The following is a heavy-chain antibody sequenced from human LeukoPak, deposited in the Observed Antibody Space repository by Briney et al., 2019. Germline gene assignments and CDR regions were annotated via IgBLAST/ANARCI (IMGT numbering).Heavy chain of an antibody. Sequence: PSETLSLTCTVSGGSFSSHYWSWIRQPPGKGLVWIGYIYYSGSTNYNPALKSRVTISVDTSKNKFSLKLSSVTAADTAVYYCAKATRDNGSCPYYFDYWGQGTLVTVSS. J-gene: IGHJ4*02. V-gene: IGHV4-59*11. D-gene: IGHD1-26*01. CDR2: IYYSGST. CDR1: GGSFSSHY. CDR3: AKATRDNGSCPYYFDY.